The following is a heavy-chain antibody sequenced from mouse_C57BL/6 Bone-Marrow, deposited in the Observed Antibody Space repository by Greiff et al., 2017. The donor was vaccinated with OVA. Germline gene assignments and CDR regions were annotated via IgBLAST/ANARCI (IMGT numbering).Heavy chain of an antibody. CDR1: GFSLTSYG. Sequence: QVQLQQSGPGLVQPSQSLSITCTVSGFSLTSYGVHWVRQSPGKGLEWLGVIWSGGSTDYNAAFISRLSISKDNSKSQVFFKMNSLQADDPAIYYCAREGITTVVATRYFDVWGTGTTVTVSS. J-gene: IGHJ1*03. CDR2: IWSGGST. CDR3: AREGITTVVATRYFDV. V-gene: IGHV2-2*01. D-gene: IGHD1-1*01.